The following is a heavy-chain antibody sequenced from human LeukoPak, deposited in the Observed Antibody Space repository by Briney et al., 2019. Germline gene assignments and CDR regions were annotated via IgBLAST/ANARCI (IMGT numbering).Heavy chain of an antibody. CDR1: GGSVSSGSYY. CDR3: ARGRYGDYPPFDY. CDR2: MFYSGST. D-gene: IGHD4-17*01. J-gene: IGHJ4*02. V-gene: IGHV4-61*01. Sequence: SETLSLTCTVSGGSVSSGSYYWSWIRQPPGKGLEWIGYMFYSGSTNYNPSLKSRVTISEDTSKNQMSLKLSSVTAADTAVYYCARGRYGDYPPFDYWGQGTLVTVSS.